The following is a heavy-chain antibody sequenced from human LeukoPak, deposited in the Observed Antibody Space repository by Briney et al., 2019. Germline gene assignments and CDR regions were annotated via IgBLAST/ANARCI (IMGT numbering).Heavy chain of an antibody. CDR2: IYYSGST. V-gene: IGHV4-30-4*01. CDR1: GGSISSGDYY. Sequence: SQTLSLTCTVSGGSISSGDYYWSWIRQPPGKGLEWIGYIYYSGSTYYNPSLQSRVTISVDTSKNQFSLKLSSVTAADTAVYYCARPYREYYDAFDIWGQGTMVTVSS. CDR3: ARPYREYYDAFDI. D-gene: IGHD1-26*01. J-gene: IGHJ3*02.